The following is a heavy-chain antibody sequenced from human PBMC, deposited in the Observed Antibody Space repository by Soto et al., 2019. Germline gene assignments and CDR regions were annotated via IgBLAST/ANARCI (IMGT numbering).Heavy chain of an antibody. D-gene: IGHD5-18*01. CDR1: GGTFSSYA. Sequence: SVKVSCKASGGTFSSYAISWVRQAPGQGLEWMGGIIPIFGTANYAQKFQGRVTITADESTSTAYMELSSLRSEDTAVYYCASSRDTAMVIFDYWGQGTLVTVSS. J-gene: IGHJ4*02. CDR3: ASSRDTAMVIFDY. V-gene: IGHV1-69*13. CDR2: IIPIFGTA.